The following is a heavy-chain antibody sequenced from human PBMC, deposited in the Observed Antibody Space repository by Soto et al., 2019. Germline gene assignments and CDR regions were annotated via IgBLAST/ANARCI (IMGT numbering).Heavy chain of an antibody. Sequence: ASVKVSCKASGYTFTGYYMHWVRQAPGQGLELMGWINPNSGGTNYAQKFQGRVTMTRDTSISTAYMELSRLRSDDTAVYYCAREGRYYDSSGKTPSDAFDIWGQGAMVTV. CDR2: INPNSGGT. CDR1: GYTFTGYY. D-gene: IGHD3-22*01. V-gene: IGHV1-2*02. CDR3: AREGRYYDSSGKTPSDAFDI. J-gene: IGHJ3*02.